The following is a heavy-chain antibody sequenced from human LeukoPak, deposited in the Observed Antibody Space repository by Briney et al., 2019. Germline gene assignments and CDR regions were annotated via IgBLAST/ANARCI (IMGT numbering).Heavy chain of an antibody. Sequence: SETLSLTCIVTGGCISNSSYYWGWFRQPRVNGLEWIGSIYYRGNTYYNPSLKSRVSISADTPKSRFSLRLSAVNAADTAVYYCASPGYTSGWSDFDYWGQGALVTVSS. J-gene: IGHJ4*02. D-gene: IGHD6-19*01. CDR1: GGCISNSSYY. V-gene: IGHV4-39*01. CDR2: IYYRGNT. CDR3: ASPGYTSGWSDFDY.